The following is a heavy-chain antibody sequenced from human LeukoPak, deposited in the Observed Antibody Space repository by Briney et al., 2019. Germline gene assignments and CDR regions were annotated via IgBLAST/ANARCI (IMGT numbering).Heavy chain of an antibody. J-gene: IGHJ3*02. CDR2: INPSGGST. CDR1: GYTFTSYY. CDR3: ARVPRPLDAFDI. Sequence: ASVKVSCKASGYTFTSYYMHWVRQAPGQGLEWMGIINPSGGSTSYAQKFQGRVTMTRDTSISTAYMELSRLRSDDTAVYYCARVPRPLDAFDIWGQGTMVTVSS. V-gene: IGHV1-46*01.